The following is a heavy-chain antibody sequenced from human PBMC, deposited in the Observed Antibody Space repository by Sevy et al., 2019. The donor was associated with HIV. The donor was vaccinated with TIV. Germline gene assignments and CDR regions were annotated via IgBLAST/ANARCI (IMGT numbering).Heavy chain of an antibody. V-gene: IGHV3-30*03. CDR2: VSYDGSSK. CDR1: GFTFRNFG. D-gene: IGHD3-10*01. Sequence: GGSLRLSCVGSGFTFRNFGVHWLRQAPGKGLEWLSVVSYDGSSKYYVDSVKGRFIVSRDNSKNTPYLQMNSLRTEDTAVYYCARGGSGDYYYYGVDVWGQGTTVTVSS. J-gene: IGHJ6*02. CDR3: ARGGSGDYYYYGVDV.